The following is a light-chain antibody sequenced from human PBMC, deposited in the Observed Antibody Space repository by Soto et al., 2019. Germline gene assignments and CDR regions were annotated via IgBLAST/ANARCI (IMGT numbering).Light chain of an antibody. CDR2: AAF. CDR3: QQYYRYPLT. J-gene: IGKJ3*01. Sequence: AIRMTQSPSSLSASTGDRVTITCRASQGISSYLAWYQQKPGKAPKLLIYAAFTLQSGVPSRLSGSGSRTDFTLTISCLQSEDFATYYCQQYYRYPLTVAPGTKVDIK. V-gene: IGKV1-8*01. CDR1: QGISSY.